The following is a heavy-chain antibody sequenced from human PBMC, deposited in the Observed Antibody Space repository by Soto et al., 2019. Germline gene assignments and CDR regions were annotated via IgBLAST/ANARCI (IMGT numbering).Heavy chain of an antibody. V-gene: IGHV1-8*01. CDR3: ASDMSTT. J-gene: IGHJ5*02. Sequence: QVQLVQSGAEVKKPGASVKVSCKASGYTFTSHDINWMRQTTGQGLEWMGWMNPNSGHTNYAQNFQGRVTMTRDTSTNTAYMELTNLRSEDTAIYYCASDMSTTWGQGTLVTVSS. CDR2: MNPNSGHT. CDR1: GYTFTSHD. D-gene: IGHD2-2*01.